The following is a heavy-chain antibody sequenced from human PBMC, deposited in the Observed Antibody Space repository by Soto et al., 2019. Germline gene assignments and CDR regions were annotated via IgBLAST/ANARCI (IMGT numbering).Heavy chain of an antibody. J-gene: IGHJ4*02. CDR2: ISAYNGNT. CDR3: ARKYNWNYSPLFDY. D-gene: IGHD1-7*01. V-gene: IGHV1-18*01. Sequence: QVQLVQSGAEVKKPGASVKVSCKASGYTFTSYGISWVRQAPGQGLEWMGWISAYNGNTNYAQKLQGRVPMTTDTSTGTAYMELRSLRSDDTGVYYCARKYNWNYSPLFDYWGQGTLVTVSS. CDR1: GYTFTSYG.